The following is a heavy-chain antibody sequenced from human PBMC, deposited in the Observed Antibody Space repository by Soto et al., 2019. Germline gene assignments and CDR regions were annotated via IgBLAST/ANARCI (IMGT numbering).Heavy chain of an antibody. CDR2: INQDGSEK. CDR1: GFTFSSYW. D-gene: IGHD2-15*01. CDR3: ARVPMRMPDY. V-gene: IGHV3-7*04. Sequence: EVPLVESGGGLVQPGGSLRLSCAASGFTFSSYWMTWVRQAPGKGLEWVANINQDGSEKYYVDSVRGRFTVSRDNAKNSLYLQMNGLRVEDTAVYYCARVPMRMPDYWGQGTLVTVSS. J-gene: IGHJ4*02.